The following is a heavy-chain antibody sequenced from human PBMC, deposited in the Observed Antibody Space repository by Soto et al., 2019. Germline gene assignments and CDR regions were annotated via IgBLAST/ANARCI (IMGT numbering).Heavy chain of an antibody. D-gene: IGHD4-17*01. CDR2: ISAYNGNT. CDR1: GYTFTSYG. J-gene: IGHJ5*02. V-gene: IGHV1-18*01. CDR3: ARVGGLYGDYVLFWFDP. Sequence: QVQLVQSGAEVKKPGASVKVSCKASGYTFTSYGISWVRQAPGQGLEWMGWISAYNGNTNYAQKLQGRVTMTTDTSTSTACMELRSLRSDDTAVYYCARVGGLYGDYVLFWFDPWGQGTLVTVSS.